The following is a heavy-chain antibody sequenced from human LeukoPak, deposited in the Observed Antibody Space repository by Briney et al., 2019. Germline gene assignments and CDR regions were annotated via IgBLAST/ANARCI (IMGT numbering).Heavy chain of an antibody. CDR3: AKSTRRYGSGSLPPDY. V-gene: IGHV3-48*01. D-gene: IGHD3-10*01. Sequence: GGSLRLSCAASGFNFNNYNMNWVRQAPGKGLEWVSYITLSSSSIYYVDSVKGRFTISRDNAKNSLYLQMNSLRAEDTAVYYCAKSTRRYGSGSLPPDYWGQGTLVTVSS. J-gene: IGHJ4*02. CDR1: GFNFNNYN. CDR2: ITLSSSSI.